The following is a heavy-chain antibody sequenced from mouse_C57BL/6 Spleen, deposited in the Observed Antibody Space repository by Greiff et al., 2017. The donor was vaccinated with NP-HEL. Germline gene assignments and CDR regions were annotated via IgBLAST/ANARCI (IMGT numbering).Heavy chain of an antibody. CDR2: ISSGGSYS. CDR1: GFTFSSYG. D-gene: IGHD1-2*01. J-gene: IGHJ4*01. V-gene: IGHV5-6*01. Sequence: EVMLVESGGDLVKPGGSLKLSCAASGFTFSSYGMSWVRQTPDKRLEWVATISSGGSYSYYPDSVKGRFTISRDNAKNTLYLQMSSLKSEDTAMYYCARHPLLRKAMDYWGQGTSVTVSS. CDR3: ARHPLLRKAMDY.